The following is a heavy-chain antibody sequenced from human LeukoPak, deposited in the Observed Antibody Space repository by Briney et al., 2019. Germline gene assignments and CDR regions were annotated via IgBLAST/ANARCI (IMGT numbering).Heavy chain of an antibody. Sequence: PGGSLRLSCAASGFTFSRYWMHWVRQTPGKGLVWVSRINSDGSSTMYADSVKGRFTISRDNAKNSLYLQMNSLSAEDTAVYYCAKVGYCSTTTCRYYFDSWGQGTLVTVSS. V-gene: IGHV3-74*03. CDR3: AKVGYCSTTTCRYYFDS. D-gene: IGHD2-2*01. CDR2: INSDGSST. J-gene: IGHJ4*02. CDR1: GFTFSRYW.